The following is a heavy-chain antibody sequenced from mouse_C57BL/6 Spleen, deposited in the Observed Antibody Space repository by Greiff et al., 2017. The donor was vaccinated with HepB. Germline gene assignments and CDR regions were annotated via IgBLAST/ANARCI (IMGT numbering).Heavy chain of an antibody. D-gene: IGHD1-1*01. Sequence: QVQLQQSGAELARPGASVKMSCKASGYTFTSYTMHWVKQRPGQGLEWIGYINPSSGYTKYNQKFKDKATLTADKSSSTAYMQLSSLTSEDSAVYYGAREGLYYYGSRGYFDVWGTGTTVTVSS. J-gene: IGHJ1*03. CDR2: INPSSGYT. V-gene: IGHV1-4*01. CDR3: AREGLYYYGSRGYFDV. CDR1: GYTFTSYT.